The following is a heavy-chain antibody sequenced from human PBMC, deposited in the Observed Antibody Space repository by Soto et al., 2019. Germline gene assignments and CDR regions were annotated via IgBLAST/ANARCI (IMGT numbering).Heavy chain of an antibody. CDR3: ARFMGDIHPHDL. Sequence: ASVKVSCKASGGTFSSYAISWVRQAPGQGLEWMGGIIPIFGTANYAQKFQGRVTITADESTSTAYMELSSLRSEDTAVYYCARFMGDIHPHDLWGRGTLVTVSS. V-gene: IGHV1-69*13. D-gene: IGHD2-21*02. CDR2: IIPIFGTA. J-gene: IGHJ2*01. CDR1: GGTFSSYA.